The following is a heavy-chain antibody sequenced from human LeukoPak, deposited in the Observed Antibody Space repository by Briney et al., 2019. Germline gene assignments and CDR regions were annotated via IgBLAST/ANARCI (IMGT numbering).Heavy chain of an antibody. J-gene: IGHJ4*02. V-gene: IGHV1-18*01. CDR1: GYTFTSYG. Sequence: GASVKVSCKASGYTFTSYGISWVRQAPGQGLEWMGWISAYNGNTNYAQKLQGRVTMTTDTSTSTAYMELRSLRSDDTAVYYCARFRNVVVTATDFDYWGQGTLVTVSS. D-gene: IGHD2-21*02. CDR3: ARFRNVVVTATDFDY. CDR2: ISAYNGNT.